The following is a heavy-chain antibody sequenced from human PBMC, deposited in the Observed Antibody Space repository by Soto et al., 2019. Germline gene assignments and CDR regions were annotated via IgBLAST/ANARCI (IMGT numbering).Heavy chain of an antibody. J-gene: IGHJ6*02. Sequence: EVQLVESGGGLVQPGGSLRLSCAASGFNFSSYDMHWVRQATGKGLEWVSAIGTAGDTYYPGSVKGRFTISRENAKNSLYLQMNSLRAGDTAVYYCARGLGYCSSTSCPPYYYGMDVWGQGTTVTVSS. D-gene: IGHD2-2*01. V-gene: IGHV3-13*04. CDR3: ARGLGYCSSTSCPPYYYGMDV. CDR2: IGTAGDT. CDR1: GFNFSSYD.